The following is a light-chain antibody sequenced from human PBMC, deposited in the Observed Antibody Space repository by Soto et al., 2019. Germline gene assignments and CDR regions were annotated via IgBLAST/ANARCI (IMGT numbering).Light chain of an antibody. V-gene: IGKV1-27*01. CDR3: QKYNSAPLT. J-gene: IGKJ4*01. Sequence: DIQMTQSPSSLSASLGDRVTITCRASQGIGVYLAWFQQKPGNVPQLLIYAPSTLQSGLPSRFSASGSGTDFTLTVSSLQPEDVATYYCQKYNSAPLTFGGGTRVEIK. CDR2: APS. CDR1: QGIGVY.